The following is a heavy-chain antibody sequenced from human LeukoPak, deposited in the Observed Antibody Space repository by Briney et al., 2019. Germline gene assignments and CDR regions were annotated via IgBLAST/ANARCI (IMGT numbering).Heavy chain of an antibody. J-gene: IGHJ4*02. D-gene: IGHD5-24*01. V-gene: IGHV4-38-2*01. Sequence: QPSETLSLTCAVSSLSISSGYYWVWIRQPPGKGLEWIGSIHHSGSTYYNPSLRSRVTISVDTSKNQFSLKLTSVTAAGTAMYYCARRGPGDGYSRGLLYYWGQGTLVTVSS. CDR2: IHHSGST. CDR1: SLSISSGYY. CDR3: ARRGPGDGYSRGLLYY.